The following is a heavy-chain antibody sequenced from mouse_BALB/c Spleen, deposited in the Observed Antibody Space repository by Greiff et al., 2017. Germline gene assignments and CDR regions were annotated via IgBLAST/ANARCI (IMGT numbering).Heavy chain of an antibody. CDR3: ARVGRNYELFDY. Sequence: EVHLVESGGDLVKPGGSLKLSCAASGFTFSSYGMSWVRQTPDKRLEWVATISSGGSYTYYPDSVKGRFTISRDNAKDTLYLQMSSLKSEDTAMYYCARVGRNYELFDYWGQGTTLTVSS. J-gene: IGHJ2*01. V-gene: IGHV5-6*01. CDR1: GFTFSSYG. D-gene: IGHD2-1*01. CDR2: ISSGGSYT.